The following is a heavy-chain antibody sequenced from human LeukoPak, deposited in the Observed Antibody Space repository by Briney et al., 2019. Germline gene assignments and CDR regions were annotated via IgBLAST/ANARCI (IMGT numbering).Heavy chain of an antibody. J-gene: IGHJ4*02. CDR1: GFTFDDYA. V-gene: IGHV3-9*01. CDR2: ISWNSGSI. Sequence: GGSLRLSCAASGFTFDDYAMHWVRQAPGKGLEWVSGISWNSGSIGYADSVKGRFTISRDNAKNSLYLQMNSLRAEDTALYYCAKTVAGTLGFDYWAREPWSPSPQ. CDR3: AKTVAGTLGFDY. D-gene: IGHD6-19*01.